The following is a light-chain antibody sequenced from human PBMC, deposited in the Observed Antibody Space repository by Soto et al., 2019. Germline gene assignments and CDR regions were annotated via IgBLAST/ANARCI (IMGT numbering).Light chain of an antibody. CDR3: QVWDSSSDHVV. CDR2: YDH. CDR1: NIGSKS. Sequence: SYELTQPPSVSVAPGKTAWITCGGNNIGSKSVHWYQQKPGQAPVLVIYYDHDRPSGIPERFSGSNSGNTATLTISRVEAGDEADYYCQVWDSSSDHVVFGGGTKLTVL. J-gene: IGLJ2*01. V-gene: IGLV3-21*04.